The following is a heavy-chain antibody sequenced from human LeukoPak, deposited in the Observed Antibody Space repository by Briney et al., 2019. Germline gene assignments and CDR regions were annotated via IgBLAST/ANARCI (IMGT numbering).Heavy chain of an antibody. D-gene: IGHD3-3*01. CDR1: GFTVSSNY. CDR3: ARGKPDYDFWSGYYGYYFDY. Sequence: GGSLRLSCAASGFTVSSNYMSWVRQAPGKGLEWVSVIYSGGSTYYADSVKGRFTISRDNSKNTLYLQMNSLRAEDTAVYYCARGKPDYDFWSGYYGYYFDYWGQGTLVTVSS. CDR2: IYSGGST. J-gene: IGHJ4*02. V-gene: IGHV3-66*01.